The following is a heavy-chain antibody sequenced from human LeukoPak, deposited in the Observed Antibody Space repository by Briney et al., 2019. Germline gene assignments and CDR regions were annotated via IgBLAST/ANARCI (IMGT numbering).Heavy chain of an antibody. CDR3: ARDLYYYDSRGSYHDTFDI. CDR2: IIPIFGTA. J-gene: IGHJ3*02. V-gene: IGHV1-69*13. Sequence: SVKVSCKASGGTFSSYAISWVRQAPGQGLEWMGGIIPIFGTANYAQKFQGRVTITADESTSTAYMELSSLRSEDTAVYYCARDLYYYDSRGSYHDTFDIWGQGTMVTVSS. D-gene: IGHD3-22*01. CDR1: GGTFSSYA.